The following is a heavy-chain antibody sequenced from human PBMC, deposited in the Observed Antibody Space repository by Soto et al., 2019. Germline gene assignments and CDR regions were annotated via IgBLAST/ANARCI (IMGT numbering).Heavy chain of an antibody. CDR2: IYPGDSDT. Sequence: GESLKISCKGSGYSFTCSWIGWVCQMPGKGLEWMGIIYPGDSDTRYSPSFQGQVTITADKSISTAYLQWSSLMTSDTAMYYCVIHSSVHYYFYYYMDVWSKGTTVTVS. D-gene: IGHD2-15*01. V-gene: IGHV5-51*01. CDR3: VIHSSVHYYFYYYMDV. J-gene: IGHJ6*03. CDR1: GYSFTCSW.